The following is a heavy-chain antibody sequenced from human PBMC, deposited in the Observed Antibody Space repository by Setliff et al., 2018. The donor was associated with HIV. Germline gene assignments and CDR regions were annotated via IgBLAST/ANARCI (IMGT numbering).Heavy chain of an antibody. CDR1: GFKFDDYE. Sequence: PGGSLRLSCAASGFKFDDYEMNWVRQAPGRGLEWVSSISSSGITSYSADSVKGRFTISRDNSKNTLSLQMNSLRVEDTAVYYCAKGASFSGSYFDYWGQGTLVTVSS. CDR3: AKGASFSGSYFDY. CDR2: ISSSGITS. J-gene: IGHJ4*02. V-gene: IGHV3-23*01. D-gene: IGHD5-12*01.